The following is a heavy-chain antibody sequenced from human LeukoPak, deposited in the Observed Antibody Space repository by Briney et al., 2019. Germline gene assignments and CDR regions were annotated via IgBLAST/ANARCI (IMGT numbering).Heavy chain of an antibody. CDR3: AKDRGLWLGEGSWFDP. CDR1: GFSFSSYG. V-gene: IGHV3-30*18. J-gene: IGHJ5*02. CDR2: ISYDGSNK. D-gene: IGHD3-10*01. Sequence: GRSLRLSCGGSGFSFSSYGMHWVRQAPGKGLEWVAVISYDGSNKNYADSVKGRFTISRDNSKSTLYLQMNSLRAEDTAVYYCAKDRGLWLGEGSWFDPWGRGTLVTVSS.